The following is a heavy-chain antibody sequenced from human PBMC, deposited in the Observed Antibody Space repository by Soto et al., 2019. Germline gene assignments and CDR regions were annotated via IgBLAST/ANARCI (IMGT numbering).Heavy chain of an antibody. CDR1: GGTFSNHV. CDR2: IINIFGTA. Sequence: QVQLVQSGAEVKKPGSSVKVSCKASGGTFSNHVISWVRQAPGQGLEWMGGIINIFGTANYAQKFQGRVTITADESTSTAHMELSSLRSEDTAVYYCARGPYEFWSGYYRPDFHSGMDVWGQGTKVTVSS. J-gene: IGHJ6*02. CDR3: ARGPYEFWSGYYRPDFHSGMDV. D-gene: IGHD3-3*01. V-gene: IGHV1-69*12.